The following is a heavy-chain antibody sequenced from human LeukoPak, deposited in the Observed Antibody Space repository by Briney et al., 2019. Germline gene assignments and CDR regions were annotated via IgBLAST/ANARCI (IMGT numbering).Heavy chain of an antibody. V-gene: IGHV3-30*18. J-gene: IGHJ4*02. CDR1: GFTFSSYG. Sequence: GGSLRLPCEASGFTFSSYGMHWVRQAPGKGLEWVAVISYDGSNKYYADSVKGRFTISRDNSKNTLYLQMNSLRAEDTAVYYCAKSGGSYFDYWGQGTLVTVSS. CDR3: AKSGGSYFDY. D-gene: IGHD1-26*01. CDR2: ISYDGSNK.